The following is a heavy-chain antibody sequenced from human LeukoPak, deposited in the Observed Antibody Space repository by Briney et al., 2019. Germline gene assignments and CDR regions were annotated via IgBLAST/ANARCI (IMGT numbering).Heavy chain of an antibody. D-gene: IGHD2/OR15-2a*01. Sequence: KTSETLSLTCTVSGGSISSSSYYWGWIRQPPGKGLEWIGSIYYSGSTYYNPSLKSRVTISVDTSKNQFSLKLSSVTAADTAVYYCASPAPRGVPSVIPWGQGTLVTVSS. CDR3: ASPAPRGVPSVIP. CDR2: IYYSGST. J-gene: IGHJ5*02. CDR1: GGSISSSSYY. V-gene: IGHV4-39*07.